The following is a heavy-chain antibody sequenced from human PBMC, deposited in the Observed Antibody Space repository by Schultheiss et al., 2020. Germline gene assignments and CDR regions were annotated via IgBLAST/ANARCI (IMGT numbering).Heavy chain of an antibody. CDR2: ISGSGGST. V-gene: IGHV3-23*01. D-gene: IGHD2-21*02. CDR3: AKDSSSGGDCYLLFDY. CDR1: GFTFSSYA. J-gene: IGHJ4*02. Sequence: GGSLRLSCAASGFTFSSYAMSWVRQAPGKGLEWVSAISGSGGSTYYADSVKGRFTISRDNSKNTLYLQMNSLRAEDTAVYYCAKDSSSGGDCYLLFDYWGQGTLVTVSS.